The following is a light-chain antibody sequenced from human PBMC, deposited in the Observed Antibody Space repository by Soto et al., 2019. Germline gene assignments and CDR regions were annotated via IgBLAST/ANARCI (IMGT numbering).Light chain of an antibody. Sequence: DIQMTQSPSSVSASLGDRVTITCQASQGIGVYLAWFRQNPGNVPKLLIYAASTLQSGVPSRFSGSGSGTDFTLTISSLQPEDVATYYCQKYNSAPLTFGGGTKVDIK. V-gene: IGKV1-27*01. CDR1: QGIGVY. CDR3: QKYNSAPLT. CDR2: AAS. J-gene: IGKJ4*01.